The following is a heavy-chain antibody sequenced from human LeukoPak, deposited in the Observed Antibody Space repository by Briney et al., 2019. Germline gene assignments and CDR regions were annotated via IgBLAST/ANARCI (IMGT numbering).Heavy chain of an antibody. CDR3: ARVLLGPDYYDSSGYYGIFDY. D-gene: IGHD3-22*01. V-gene: IGHV1-69*05. J-gene: IGHJ4*02. CDR2: IIPIFGTA. CDR1: GGTFSSYA. Sequence: SVKVSCKASGGTFSSYAISWVRQAPGQGLEWMGGIIPIFGTADYAQKFQGRVTITTDESTSTAYMELSSLRSEDTAVYYCARVLLGPDYYDSSGYYGIFDYWGQGTLVTVSS.